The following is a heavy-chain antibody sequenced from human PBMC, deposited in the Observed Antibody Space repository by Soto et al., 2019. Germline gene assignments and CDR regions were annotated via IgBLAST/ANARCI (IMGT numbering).Heavy chain of an antibody. CDR2: IEHNGNN. V-gene: IGHV4-34*01. D-gene: IGHD2-21*01. CDR1: GGTFSGYF. J-gene: IGHJ4*02. Sequence: SETLSLTCAVYGGTFSGYFWIWVRQPPGQGLEWIGEIEHNGNNNINPSLKSRVTLSVDTSKNQISLTLTSVTAADTAVYYCARDFRYFPYWGQGTQVTVSS. CDR3: ARDFRYFPY.